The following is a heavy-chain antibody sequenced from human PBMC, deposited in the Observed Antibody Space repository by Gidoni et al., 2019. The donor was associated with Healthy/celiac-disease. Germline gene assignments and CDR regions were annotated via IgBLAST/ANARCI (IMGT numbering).Heavy chain of an antibody. CDR2: NNPSGGST. CDR3: ARGLAARLSDY. J-gene: IGHJ4*02. V-gene: IGHV1-46*01. D-gene: IGHD6-6*01. CDR1: GYTFPRYY. Sequence: QVQLVQSGAEVKKPGASVTVSCKASGYTFPRYYMHWVPQAPGQGLAWMGINNPSGGSTSYAQKFQGRVTMTRDTSTSTVYMELSSLRSEDTAVYYCARGLAARLSDYWGQGTLVTVSS.